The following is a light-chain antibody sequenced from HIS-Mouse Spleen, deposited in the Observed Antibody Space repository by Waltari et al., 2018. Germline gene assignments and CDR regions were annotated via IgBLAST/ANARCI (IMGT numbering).Light chain of an antibody. J-gene: IGKJ3*01. CDR1: QGISSA. V-gene: IGKV1-13*02. Sequence: AIQLPQSPSSLPASVGDGVTITCRASQGISSALAWYQQKPGKAPKLLIYDASSLESGVPSRFSGSGSGTDFTLTISSLQPEDFATYYCQQFNSYPIFGPGTKVDIK. CDR2: DAS. CDR3: QQFNSYPI.